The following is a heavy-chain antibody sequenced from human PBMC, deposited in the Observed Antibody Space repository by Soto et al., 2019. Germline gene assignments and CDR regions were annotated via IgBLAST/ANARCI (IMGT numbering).Heavy chain of an antibody. CDR2: MNPKSGNT. V-gene: IGHV1-8*01. CDR1: GDTFTNYD. CDR3: VRGRNGMDV. Sequence: QVQLVQSGAEVKKPGASVKVSCKASGDTFTNYDIKWVLQATGQRLEWMGWMNPKSGNTGYAQKFQARVTMTTNTSIRTAYMELRSLRSEETAVYYCVRGRNGMDVWGQGTTVTVSS. J-gene: IGHJ6*02.